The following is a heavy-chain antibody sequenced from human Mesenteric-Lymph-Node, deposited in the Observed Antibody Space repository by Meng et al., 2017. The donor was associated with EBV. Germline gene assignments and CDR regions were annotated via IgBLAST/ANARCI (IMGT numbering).Heavy chain of an antibody. V-gene: IGHV1-3*01. CDR2: INVGNGDT. D-gene: IGHD3-22*01. Sequence: QVLLVLSGAEVKMPGASVKVACEASGYTFTSHAMHWVRQAPGQRLEWMGWINVGNGDTKYSQKFHGRVTITRDTSATTAYMELRSLTSEDTAVYYCARDSTGDSRRFDPWGQGTLVTVSS. J-gene: IGHJ5*02. CDR3: ARDSTGDSRRFDP. CDR1: GYTFTSHA.